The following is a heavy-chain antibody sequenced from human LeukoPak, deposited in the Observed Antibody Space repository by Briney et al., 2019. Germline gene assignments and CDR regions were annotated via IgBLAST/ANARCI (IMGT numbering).Heavy chain of an antibody. CDR1: GGSISSYY. Sequence: SETLSLTCTVSGGSISSYYWSWIRQPPGKGLEWIGYIYYSGSTNYNPSLKSRVTISVDTSKNQFSLKLSSVTAADTAVHYCAAYYYGSGSSDYWGQGTLVTVSS. J-gene: IGHJ4*02. V-gene: IGHV4-59*08. CDR3: AAYYYGSGSSDY. D-gene: IGHD3-10*01. CDR2: IYYSGST.